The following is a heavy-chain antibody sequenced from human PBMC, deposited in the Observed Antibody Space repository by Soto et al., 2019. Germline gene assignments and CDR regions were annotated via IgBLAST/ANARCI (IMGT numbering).Heavy chain of an antibody. J-gene: IGHJ4*02. CDR2: IYYSGST. CDR1: GGSITSSSYY. Sequence: SETLSLTCTVSGGSITSSSYYWGWIRQPPGKGLEWIGNIYYSGSTYYNPSLKSRVTISVDTSKNQFSLKLSSVTATDTAVYYCMLGSGWKDFDYWGQGTLVTVSS. V-gene: IGHV4-39*01. CDR3: MLGSGWKDFDY. D-gene: IGHD3-22*01.